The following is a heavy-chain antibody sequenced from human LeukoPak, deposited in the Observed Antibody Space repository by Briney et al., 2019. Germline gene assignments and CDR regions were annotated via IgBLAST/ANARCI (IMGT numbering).Heavy chain of an antibody. D-gene: IGHD5-24*01. V-gene: IGHV3-23*01. CDR1: GFTFSGYA. CDR3: AKDGDESGPDLAEYFQH. Sequence: SGGSLRLSCAASGFTFSGYAMSWVRQAPGKGLEWVSAISGSGGSTYYADSVKGRFTISRDNSKNTLYLQMNSLRAEDTAVYYCAKDGDESGPDLAEYFQHWGQGTLVTVSS. J-gene: IGHJ1*01. CDR2: ISGSGGST.